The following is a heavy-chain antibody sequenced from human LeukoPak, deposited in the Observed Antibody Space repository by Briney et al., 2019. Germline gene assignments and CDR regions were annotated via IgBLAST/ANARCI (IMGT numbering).Heavy chain of an antibody. Sequence: KSGGSLRLSCAASGFTFSSYAMSWVRQAPGKGLDWVSAISGSGGSTHYADSVKGRFTISRDDSRNTVDLRMNSLRAEDTAMYYCAKDNRRWSLDYWGQGTLVTVSS. J-gene: IGHJ4*02. V-gene: IGHV3-23*01. CDR1: GFTFSSYA. CDR3: AKDNRRWSLDY. CDR2: ISGSGGST. D-gene: IGHD2-15*01.